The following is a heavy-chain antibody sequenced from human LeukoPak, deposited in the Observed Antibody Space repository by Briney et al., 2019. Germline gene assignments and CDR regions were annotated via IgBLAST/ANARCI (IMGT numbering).Heavy chain of an antibody. CDR3: ARDPPRITHYFDY. CDR2: ISSSGSTI. V-gene: IGHV3-11*04. CDR1: GFTFSDYY. J-gene: IGHJ4*02. Sequence: PGVSLRLSCAASGFTFSDYYMSWIRQAPGKGLEWVSYISSSGSTIYYADSVKGRFTISRDNAKNSLYLQMISLKAEDTAVYYCARDPPRITHYFDYWGQGTLVTVSS. D-gene: IGHD3-10*01.